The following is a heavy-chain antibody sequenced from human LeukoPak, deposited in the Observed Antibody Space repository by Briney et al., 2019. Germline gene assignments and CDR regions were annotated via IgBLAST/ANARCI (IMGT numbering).Heavy chain of an antibody. CDR2: IYPGDSDT. Sequence: GESLKISCKGSGYNFTIYWIGWVRQMPGKGLEWMGIIYPGDSDTRYSPSFRGQVTISVDKSISTAYLQWSSLKVSDTAIYYCAIFDFLFGEIDNWFDPWGQGTQVTVSS. D-gene: IGHD3-16*01. V-gene: IGHV5-51*01. J-gene: IGHJ5*02. CDR1: GYNFTIYW. CDR3: AIFDFLFGEIDNWFDP.